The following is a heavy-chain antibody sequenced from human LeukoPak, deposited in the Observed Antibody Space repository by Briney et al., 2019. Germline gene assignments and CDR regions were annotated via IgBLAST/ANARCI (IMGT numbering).Heavy chain of an antibody. CDR3: AGYSATMVRGVIDY. V-gene: IGHV4-4*02. J-gene: IGHJ4*02. CDR2: MHHSGRT. Sequence: SGTLSLTCAISGASISSTNWWIWVRQPPGKGLEWIGEMHHSGRTNYNPSLKSRVTISVNTSKNQFSLKLSSVTAADTAVYYCAGYSATMVRGVIDYWGQGTLVTVSS. CDR1: GASISSTNW. D-gene: IGHD3-10*01.